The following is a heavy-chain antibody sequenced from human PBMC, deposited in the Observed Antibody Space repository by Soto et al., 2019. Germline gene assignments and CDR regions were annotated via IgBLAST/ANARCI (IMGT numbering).Heavy chain of an antibody. D-gene: IGHD2-21*02. V-gene: IGHV4-31*03. J-gene: IGHJ5*02. CDR1: GGSISSGGYY. CDR2: IYYSVST. CDR3: ARDLLTAGWFDT. Sequence: SETLSLTCTVSGGSISSGGYYCSWIRQHPGKGLGWIGYIYYSVSTYYNPSLKSRVTISVDTSKNQFSLKLSSVTAADTAVYYCARDLLTAGWFDTWGQGTPVTVSS.